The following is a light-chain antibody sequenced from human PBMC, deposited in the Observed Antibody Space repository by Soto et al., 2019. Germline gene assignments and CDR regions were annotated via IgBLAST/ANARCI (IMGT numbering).Light chain of an antibody. CDR2: DAS. V-gene: IGKV3-11*01. CDR3: QQRSNWRLA. CDR1: QSVSSY. J-gene: IGKJ2*01. Sequence: EIVLTQSPATLSLSPGERATLSCRASQSVSSYLAWYQQKPGQAPRLLIYDASNRATGIPVRFSGSGSGTDFTLTISSLEPEDFGVYYCQQRSNWRLAFGQGTKLEIK.